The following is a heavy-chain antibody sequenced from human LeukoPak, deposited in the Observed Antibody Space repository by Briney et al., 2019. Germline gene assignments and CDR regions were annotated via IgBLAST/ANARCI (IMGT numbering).Heavy chain of an antibody. CDR2: IYHSGST. CDR1: GGSISSYY. J-gene: IGHJ4*02. CDR3: ARSNLEWSTRGSFDY. D-gene: IGHD3-3*01. V-gene: IGHV4-59*12. Sequence: SETLSLTCTVSGGSISSYYWSWIRQPPGKGLEWVGYIYHSGSTYYNPSLKSRVTISVDRSKNQFSLKLSSVTAADTAVYYCARSNLEWSTRGSFDYWGQGTLVTVSS.